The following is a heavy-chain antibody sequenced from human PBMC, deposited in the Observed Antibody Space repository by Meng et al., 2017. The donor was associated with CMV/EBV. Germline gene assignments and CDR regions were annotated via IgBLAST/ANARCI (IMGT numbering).Heavy chain of an antibody. V-gene: IGHV1-69*04. J-gene: IGHJ5*02. CDR3: ARDREAAAGTLNWFDP. Sequence: SVKVSCKASRGTFSSYTISWVRQAPGQGLEWMGRIIPILGIANYAQKFQGRVTITADKSTSTAYMELSSLRSEDTAVYYCARDREAAAGTLNWFDPWGQGTLVTVSS. CDR2: IIPILGIA. D-gene: IGHD6-13*01. CDR1: RGTFSSYT.